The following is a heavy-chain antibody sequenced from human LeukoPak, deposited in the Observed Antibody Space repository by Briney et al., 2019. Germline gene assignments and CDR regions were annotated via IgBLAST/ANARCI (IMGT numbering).Heavy chain of an antibody. CDR2: IYYGGST. D-gene: IGHD2-21*01. Sequence: SETLSLTCTVSGGSISSSSYYWGWIRQPPGKGLEWIGSIYYGGSTYYNPSLKSRVTISVDTSKNQFSLKLSSVTAADTAVYYCTRQLIEGDAFDIWGQGTMVTVSS. V-gene: IGHV4-39*01. CDR3: TRQLIEGDAFDI. J-gene: IGHJ3*02. CDR1: GGSISSSSYY.